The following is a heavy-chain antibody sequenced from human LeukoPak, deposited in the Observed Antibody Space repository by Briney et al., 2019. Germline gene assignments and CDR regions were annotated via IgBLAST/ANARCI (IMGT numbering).Heavy chain of an antibody. J-gene: IGHJ4*02. V-gene: IGHV4-31*03. CDR1: GGSISSGGYY. CDR2: IYYSGST. Sequence: SETLSLTCTVSGGSISSGGYYWSWIRQHPGKGPEWIGYIYYSGSTYYNPSLKSRVTISVDTSKNQFSLKLSSVTAADTAVYYCAREKKVTGYYTFDYWGQGTLVTVSS. CDR3: AREKKVTGYYTFDY. D-gene: IGHD3-9*01.